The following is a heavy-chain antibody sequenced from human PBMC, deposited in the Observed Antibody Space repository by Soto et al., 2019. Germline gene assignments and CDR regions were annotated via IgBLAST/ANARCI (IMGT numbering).Heavy chain of an antibody. CDR1: GFSFSSYS. J-gene: IGHJ4*02. CDR3: AKEMSGYTSSCINY. Sequence: GGSLRLSCAASGFSFSSYSMSWVREAPGKGLEWVSVISGTDGGTYYGDSVKGRFTISRDNSKNTLYLQMNSLRAEDTAVYYCAKEMSGYTSSCINYWGQGTLVTVSS. V-gene: IGHV3-23*01. D-gene: IGHD6-13*01. CDR2: ISGTDGGT.